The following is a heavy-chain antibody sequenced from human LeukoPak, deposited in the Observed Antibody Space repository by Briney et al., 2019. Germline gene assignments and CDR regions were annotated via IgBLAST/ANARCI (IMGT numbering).Heavy chain of an antibody. CDR3: TRGRGIGAAAGNNWFDP. V-gene: IGHV4-34*01. CDR1: GGSFSGYY. Sequence: SETLSLTCAVYGGSFSGYYWSWIRQPPGKGLEWIGEINHSGSTNYNPSLKSRVTISVDTSKNQFYLKLSSVTAADTAVYYCTRGRGIGAAAGNNWFDPWGQGTLVTVSS. CDR2: INHSGST. J-gene: IGHJ5*02. D-gene: IGHD6-13*01.